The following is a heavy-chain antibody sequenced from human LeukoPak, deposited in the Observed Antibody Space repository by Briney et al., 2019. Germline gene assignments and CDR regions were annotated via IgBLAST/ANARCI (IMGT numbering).Heavy chain of an antibody. V-gene: IGHV3-23*01. CDR3: AKDASGSFADAFDI. CDR1: GFTSSSYA. Sequence: GGSLRLSCAASGFTSSSYAMSWVRQAPGKGLERVSSISGSGGSTYYADSVKGRFTVSRDNPKNTLYLQMNSLRAEDTAVYFCAKDASGSFADAFDIWGQGTMVTVSS. CDR2: ISGSGGST. J-gene: IGHJ3*02. D-gene: IGHD3-10*01.